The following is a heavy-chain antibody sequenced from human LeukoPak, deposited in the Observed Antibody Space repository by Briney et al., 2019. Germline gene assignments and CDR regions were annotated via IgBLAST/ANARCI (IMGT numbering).Heavy chain of an antibody. Sequence: ASVKVSCKASGYTFTSYYMHWVRQAPGQGLEWMGIINPSGGSTSYAQKFQGRITMTRDTSTSTVYMELSSLRSEDTAVYYCARDLMSPYYFDYWGQGTLVTVSS. D-gene: IGHD5/OR15-5a*01. J-gene: IGHJ4*02. V-gene: IGHV1-46*01. CDR1: GYTFTSYY. CDR2: INPSGGST. CDR3: ARDLMSPYYFDY.